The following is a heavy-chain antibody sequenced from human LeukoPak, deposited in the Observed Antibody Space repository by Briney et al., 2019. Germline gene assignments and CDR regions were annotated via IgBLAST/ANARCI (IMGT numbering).Heavy chain of an antibody. V-gene: IGHV3-74*01. D-gene: IGHD3-22*01. Sequence: GGSLRLSCAASGFTFSSYWMHWVRQAPGKGLVWVSRINSDGTSTSYADSVMGRFTISRDNAKNTLYLQMNSLRAEDTAMYYCTRGSSGYSLSASDIWGQGTMVTVSS. CDR2: INSDGTST. J-gene: IGHJ3*02. CDR1: GFTFSSYW. CDR3: TRGSSGYSLSASDI.